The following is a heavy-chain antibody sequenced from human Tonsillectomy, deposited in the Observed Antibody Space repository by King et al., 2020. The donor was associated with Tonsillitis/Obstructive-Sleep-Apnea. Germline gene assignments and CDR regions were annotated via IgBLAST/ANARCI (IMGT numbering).Heavy chain of an antibody. J-gene: IGHJ4*02. CDR1: GFTFGDYA. Sequence: VQLVQSGGGLVQPGRSLRLSCTASGFTFGDYAMSWVRQAPGKGLEWVGFIRSKAYGGTTEYAASVKGRFTISRDDSKSIAYLQMNSLKTEDTAVYYCTRVHLTYYDFWSGCFDYWGQGTLVTVSS. CDR3: TRVHLTYYDFWSGCFDY. D-gene: IGHD3-3*01. CDR2: IRSKAYGGTT. V-gene: IGHV3-49*04.